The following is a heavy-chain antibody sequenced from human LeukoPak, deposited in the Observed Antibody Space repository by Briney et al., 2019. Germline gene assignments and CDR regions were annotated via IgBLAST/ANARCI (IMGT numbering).Heavy chain of an antibody. J-gene: IGHJ6*02. V-gene: IGHV3-7*01. CDR3: AGDTAGYSSSWYYNYGMDV. D-gene: IGHD6-13*01. CDR1: GFTFSAYA. Sequence: GGSLRLSCAASGFTFSAYAMTWVRQAPGEGLEWVANIKQDGSEKYYVDSVKGRFTISRDNAKNSLYLQMNSLRAEDTAVYYCAGDTAGYSSSWYYNYGMDVWGQGTTVTVSS. CDR2: IKQDGSEK.